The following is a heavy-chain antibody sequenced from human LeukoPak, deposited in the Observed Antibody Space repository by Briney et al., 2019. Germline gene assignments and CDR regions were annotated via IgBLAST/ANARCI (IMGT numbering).Heavy chain of an antibody. CDR3: ARGADSSGYYSIFYFDY. D-gene: IGHD3-22*01. CDR1: GGSISSYY. J-gene: IGHJ4*02. V-gene: IGHV4-59*01. CDR2: IYYSGST. Sequence: SETLSLTCTVSGGSISSYYWNWIRQPPGKGLEWIGYIYYSGSTNYNPSLKSRVTISVDSSKNQFSLKLSSVTAADTAVYYCARGADSSGYYSIFYFDYWGQGTLVTVSS.